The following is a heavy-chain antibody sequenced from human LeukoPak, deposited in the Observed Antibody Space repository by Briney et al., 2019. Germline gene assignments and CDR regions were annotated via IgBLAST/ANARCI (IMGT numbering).Heavy chain of an antibody. CDR3: ARDRCTSTSCYAGEY. CDR2: ISTSSTYI. D-gene: IGHD2-2*01. Sequence: PGGSLRLSCAASGFSFNSYTMNWVRQAPGKGLEWVSSISTSSTYIKYADSVTGRFTISRDNAKNSLYLQMNSLRDEDTAVYYCARDRCTSTSCYAGEYWGQGSLVTVSS. J-gene: IGHJ4*02. CDR1: GFSFNSYT. V-gene: IGHV3-21*01.